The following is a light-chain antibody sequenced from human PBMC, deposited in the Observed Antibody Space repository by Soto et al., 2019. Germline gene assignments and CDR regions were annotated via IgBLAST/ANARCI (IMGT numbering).Light chain of an antibody. CDR2: NSY. Sequence: QSVLTQPPSASGTPGQRVTISCSGSSSNIGSKTVNWYQQLPGTVPKLLIYNSYQRPSGVPDRFSGSKSGTSASLAISGLHSEAEADYFCAAWDASLNGYVSGPGTKVTVL. V-gene: IGLV1-44*01. CDR3: AAWDASLNGYV. J-gene: IGLJ1*01. CDR1: SSNIGSKT.